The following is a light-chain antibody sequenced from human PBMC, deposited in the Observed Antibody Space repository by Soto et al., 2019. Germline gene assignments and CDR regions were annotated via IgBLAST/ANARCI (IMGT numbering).Light chain of an antibody. Sequence: QSVLTQPPSASGTPGQRVTISCSGSSSNIGSNYVYWYQQLPGTAPKLLIYRNNQRPSGVPDRFSGSKSGTSASLAISGLRSEDEADYYCAAWDDSLSAHWVFGGGTNSPS. J-gene: IGLJ3*02. V-gene: IGLV1-47*01. CDR2: RNN. CDR3: AAWDDSLSAHWV. CDR1: SSNIGSNY.